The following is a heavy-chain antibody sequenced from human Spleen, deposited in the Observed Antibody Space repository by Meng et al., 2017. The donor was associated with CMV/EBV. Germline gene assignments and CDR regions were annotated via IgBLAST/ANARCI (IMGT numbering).Heavy chain of an antibody. V-gene: IGHV4-31*03. CDR3: AREGDYGDYVDY. CDR2: IYYSGNT. J-gene: IGHJ4*02. D-gene: IGHD4-17*01. CDR1: GGSLNSGAYY. Sequence: CTVSGGSLNSGAYYWSWIRQHPEKGLEWIGFIYYSGNTYYNPSLKSRVSISVDTSKNQFSLNLTSVTAADTAMYYCAREGDYGDYVDYWGQGTLVTVSS.